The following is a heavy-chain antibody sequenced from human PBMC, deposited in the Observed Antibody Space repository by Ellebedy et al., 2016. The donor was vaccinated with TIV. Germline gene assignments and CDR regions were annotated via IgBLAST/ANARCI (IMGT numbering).Heavy chain of an antibody. D-gene: IGHD2-2*03. Sequence: MPSETLSLTCTVSGDSINSSPYHWGWIRQPPGKGLEWIGEIYHSGSTNYNPSLKSRVTISVDKSKNQFSLKLSSVTAADTAVYYCARGGYCISTSCYENDAFDIWGQGTMVTVSS. CDR2: IYHSGST. CDR3: ARGGYCISTSCYENDAFDI. CDR1: GDSINSSPYH. J-gene: IGHJ3*02. V-gene: IGHV4-61*05.